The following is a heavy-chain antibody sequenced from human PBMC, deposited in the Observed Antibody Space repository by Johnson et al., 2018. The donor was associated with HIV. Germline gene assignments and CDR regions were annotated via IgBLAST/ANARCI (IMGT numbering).Heavy chain of an antibody. CDR3: ASEGLAGNAFDI. Sequence: QVQVVESGGGVVQPGGSLRLSCAASGFTFSSYGMHWVRQAPGKGLEWVAVISYEGRNKYYAESVKGRRTISRDNSQNTLYLQMNSLRTEDTAVYYCASEGLAGNAFDIWGQGTMVTVSS. CDR1: GFTFSSYG. J-gene: IGHJ3*02. V-gene: IGHV3-30*19. CDR2: ISYEGRNK. D-gene: IGHD6-19*01.